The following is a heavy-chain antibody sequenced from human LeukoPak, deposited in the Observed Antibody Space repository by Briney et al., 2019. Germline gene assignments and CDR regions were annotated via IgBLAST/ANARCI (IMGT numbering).Heavy chain of an antibody. V-gene: IGHV3-23*01. D-gene: IGHD2-15*01. CDR1: GFTFSSYA. CDR2: ISGSGGST. J-gene: IGHJ4*02. Sequence: GGSLRLSCAASGFTFSSYAMSWVRQAPGKGLEWVSAISGSGGSTYYADSVKGRFTISRDNSKNTLYLQMNSLRAGDTAVYYCAKVGDHIVVVVANPLYFDYWGQGTLVTVSS. CDR3: AKVGDHIVVVVANPLYFDY.